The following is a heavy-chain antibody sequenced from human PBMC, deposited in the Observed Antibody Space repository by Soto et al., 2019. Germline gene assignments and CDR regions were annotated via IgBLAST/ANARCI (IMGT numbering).Heavy chain of an antibody. CDR3: ARDLPVSYYILTGYSRPDAFDI. V-gene: IGHV1-18*01. Sequence: ASVKVSCKASGYTFTSYGISWVRQAPGQGLEWMGWISAYNGNTNYAQKLQGRVTMTTDTSTSTAYMELRSLRSDDTAVYYCARDLPVSYYILTGYSRPDAFDIWGQGTMVTVSS. J-gene: IGHJ3*02. CDR2: ISAYNGNT. D-gene: IGHD3-9*01. CDR1: GYTFTSYG.